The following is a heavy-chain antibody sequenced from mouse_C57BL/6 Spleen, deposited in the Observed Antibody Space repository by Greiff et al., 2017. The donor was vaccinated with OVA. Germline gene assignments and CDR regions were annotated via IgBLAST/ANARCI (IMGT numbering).Heavy chain of an antibody. J-gene: IGHJ3*01. Sequence: QVHVKQSGAELARPGASVKMSCKASGYTFTSYTMHWVKQRPGQGLEWIGYINPSSGYTKYNQKFKDKATLTADKSSSTAYMQLSSLTSEDSAVYYCAMGGSSPFAYWGQGTLVTVSA. D-gene: IGHD1-1*01. CDR3: AMGGSSPFAY. CDR2: INPSSGYT. CDR1: GYTFTSYT. V-gene: IGHV1-4*01.